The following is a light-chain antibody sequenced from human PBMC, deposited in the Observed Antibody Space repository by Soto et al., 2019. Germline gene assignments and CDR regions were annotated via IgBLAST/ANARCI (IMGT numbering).Light chain of an antibody. CDR2: GAS. V-gene: IGKV3-20*01. CDR1: QSVSSSY. J-gene: IGKJ1*01. CDR3: QQYGSSPWT. Sequence: EIVLTQSPCTXSXXPXXXXXXXXRASQSVSSSYLAWYQQKPGQAPRLLIYGASSRATGIPDRFSGSGSGTDFTLTISRLEPEDFAVYYCQQYGSSPWTFGQGTKVDIK.